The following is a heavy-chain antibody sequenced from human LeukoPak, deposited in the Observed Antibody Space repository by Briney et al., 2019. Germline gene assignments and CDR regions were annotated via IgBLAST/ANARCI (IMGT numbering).Heavy chain of an antibody. CDR1: GVSFSGYY. V-gene: IGHV4-34*01. D-gene: IGHD2-8*01. CDR3: ARYEYALGHFDY. Sequence: NPSETLSLTCAVYGVSFSGYYWSWIRQPPGKGLEWIGEINHSGSTNYNPFLKSRVTISVDTSKNQFSLKLSAVTAADTAVYYCARYEYALGHFDYWGQGSLVTVSS. J-gene: IGHJ4*02. CDR2: INHSGST.